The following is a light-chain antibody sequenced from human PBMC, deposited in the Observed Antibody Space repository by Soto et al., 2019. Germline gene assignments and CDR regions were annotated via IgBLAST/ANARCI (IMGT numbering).Light chain of an antibody. CDR3: LQDHKSPLT. V-gene: IGKV1-6*01. J-gene: IGKJ1*01. CDR1: QGIKND. Sequence: AIQMTQSPSSLSASVGDIVTITCRASQGIKNDLGWYQQKPGKAPNLLIYAASSLQSGVPSRFSGSGSGTDLTLTITSLQPEDSATYYCLQDHKSPLTFGQGTKVDI. CDR2: AAS.